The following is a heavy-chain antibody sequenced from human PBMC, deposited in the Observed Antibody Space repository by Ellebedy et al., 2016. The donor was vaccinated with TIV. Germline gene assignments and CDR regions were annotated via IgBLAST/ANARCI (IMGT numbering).Heavy chain of an antibody. J-gene: IGHJ2*01. CDR1: GYTFTDYL. CDR3: ARVGPDLVELLMNGPSAFWYFDV. CDR2: INPNSGGT. D-gene: IGHD1-7*01. V-gene: IGHV1-2*02. Sequence: AASVKVSCKASGYTFTDYLMNWVRQAPGQGLEWVGWINPNSGGTNYAQKCQGRVTMTRDTSISTAYVELCGLTFDDTAVYYCARVGPDLVELLMNGPSAFWYFDVWGRGTLLTVSS.